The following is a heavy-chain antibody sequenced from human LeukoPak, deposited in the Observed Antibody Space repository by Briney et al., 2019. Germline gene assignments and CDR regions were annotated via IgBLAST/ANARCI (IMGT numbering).Heavy chain of an antibody. CDR3: AKDVDGGRYKH. J-gene: IGHJ1*01. Sequence: GGTLRLSCAASGFTFSSHGMNWVRQAPGKGLEWVSGISPSGGITYYTDSVKGRFTISRDNSKNTQSLQMNSLRAEDTAVYYCAKDVDGGRYKHWGQGTLVTVSS. CDR2: ISPSGGIT. V-gene: IGHV3-23*01. D-gene: IGHD3-16*01. CDR1: GFTFSSHG.